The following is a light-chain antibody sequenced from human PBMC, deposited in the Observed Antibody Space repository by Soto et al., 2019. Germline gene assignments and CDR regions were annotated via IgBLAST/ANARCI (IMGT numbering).Light chain of an antibody. Sequence: EIVLTQSPGTLSLSPGERATLSCRASQSVRNNFLAWYQQKPGQAPRLLIYGASSRATGIPDRFSGSGSGTDFTLTISGLEPEDVAVYYCQQYGSSPTFGGGTKVEIK. CDR1: QSVRNNF. J-gene: IGKJ4*01. CDR3: QQYGSSPT. CDR2: GAS. V-gene: IGKV3-20*01.